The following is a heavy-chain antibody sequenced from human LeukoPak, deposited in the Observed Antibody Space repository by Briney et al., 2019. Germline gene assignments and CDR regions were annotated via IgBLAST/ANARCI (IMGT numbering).Heavy chain of an antibody. Sequence: GASVKVSCKASGYTFTSYAMHWVRQAPGQRLEWMGWINAGNGNTKYSQKFQGRVTITRDTSTSTAYMELRSLRSDDTAVYYCARAGGYRYYYYYYMDVWGKGTTVTVSS. V-gene: IGHV1-3*01. J-gene: IGHJ6*03. D-gene: IGHD3-22*01. CDR3: ARAGGYRYYYYYYMDV. CDR2: INAGNGNT. CDR1: GYTFTSYA.